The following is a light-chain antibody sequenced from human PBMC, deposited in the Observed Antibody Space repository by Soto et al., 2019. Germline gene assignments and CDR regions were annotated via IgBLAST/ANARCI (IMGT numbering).Light chain of an antibody. CDR1: RPNIGSNT. J-gene: IGLJ2*01. CDR2: SNN. CDR3: AAWDDSLNGPVV. Sequence: QSVLTQPTSASGSPGQRVPISCSGSRPNIGSNTVNWYQQLPGTAPKLLIYSNNQRPSGVPDRFSGSKSGTSASLATSGLQSEDEADYYCAAWDDSLNGPVVFGGGTKLTVL. V-gene: IGLV1-44*01.